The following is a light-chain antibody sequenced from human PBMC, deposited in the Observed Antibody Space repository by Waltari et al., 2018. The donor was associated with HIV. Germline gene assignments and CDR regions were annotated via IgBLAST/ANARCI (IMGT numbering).Light chain of an antibody. CDR2: EVS. Sequence: QTALTQPPPASGSPGQPVTISCTGHSRYVGRHDHVSWYQQHHAKAPKLMFDEVSTRPSGVPDRFFGSKSGNTASLTVSGLQAEDEADYYCSSYAGSNNVIFGGGTKLTVL. CDR3: SSYAGSNNVI. CDR1: SRYVGRHDH. J-gene: IGLJ2*01. V-gene: IGLV2-8*01.